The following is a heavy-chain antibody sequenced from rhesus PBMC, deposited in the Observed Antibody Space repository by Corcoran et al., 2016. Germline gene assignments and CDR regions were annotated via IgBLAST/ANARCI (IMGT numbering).Heavy chain of an antibody. CDR1: GGSISGYY. CDR2: INGVSGKT. Sequence: QVQLQESGPGLVKPSETLSLTCAVSGGSISGYYWNWIRQTPGKGLEWIWSINGVSGKTAYNPSLKSRVTMSRDTSKYRFSLNLNSVAAADTAVYYCARWSGHFGFWGQGALVTVSS. J-gene: IGHJ1*01. CDR3: ARWSGHFGF. D-gene: IGHD3-22*01. V-gene: IGHV4-165*02.